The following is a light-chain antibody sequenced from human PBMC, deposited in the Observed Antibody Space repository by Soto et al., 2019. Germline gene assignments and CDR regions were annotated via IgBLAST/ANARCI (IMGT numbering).Light chain of an antibody. CDR2: EII. V-gene: IGLV2-14*01. J-gene: IGLJ1*01. Sequence: QSALTQPASVSGSPGQSITISCTGTSSDVGGYNYVSWYQQHPGKVPKLMISEIIDRPSGVSDRFSGSKSGNTASLTISGLQAEDEADYYCSSWTPRNTLVFGTGTKVTVL. CDR3: SSWTPRNTLV. CDR1: SSDVGGYNY.